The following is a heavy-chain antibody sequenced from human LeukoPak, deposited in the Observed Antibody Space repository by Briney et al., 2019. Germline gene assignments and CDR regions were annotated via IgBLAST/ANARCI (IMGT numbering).Heavy chain of an antibody. D-gene: IGHD7-27*01. J-gene: IGHJ4*02. V-gene: IGHV1-8*01. CDR1: GYTFTSYD. CDR2: MNPNSGNT. CDR3: ARRLPGDVGLAGF. Sequence: ASVKVSCKASGYTFTSYDINWVRQATGQGLEWMGWMNPNSGNTGYAQKFQGRITMTRNTSISTAYMELSSLKPEDTAVYYCARRLPGDVGLAGFWGQGTLVTVSP.